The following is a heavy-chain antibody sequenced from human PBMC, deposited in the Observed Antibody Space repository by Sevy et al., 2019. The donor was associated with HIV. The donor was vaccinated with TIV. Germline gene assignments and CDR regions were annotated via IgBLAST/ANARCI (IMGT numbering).Heavy chain of an antibody. CDR2: IKQDGSVT. D-gene: IGHD6-13*01. CDR1: GFRLNTYW. Sequence: GGSLRLSCAASGFRLNTYWMSWVSQAPGKGLEWVANIKQDGSVTYYVDSVKGRFTISRDNARNFLFLQMNSLRAEDTARYYCVRAVAADGSFWGQGTLVTVSS. CDR3: VRAVAADGSF. J-gene: IGHJ4*02. V-gene: IGHV3-7*01.